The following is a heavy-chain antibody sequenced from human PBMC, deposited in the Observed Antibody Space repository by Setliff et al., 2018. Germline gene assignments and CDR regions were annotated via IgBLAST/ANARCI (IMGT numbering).Heavy chain of an antibody. CDR2: IYYDGST. CDR3: ARNPASFQYAFDV. Sequence: SETLSLTCTVSGDSITNMSFYWGWIRQPPGKGPDWIGSIYYDGSTYHNPSLKSRVTISINTSNNQFSLSLRSVTAADTALYYCARNPASFQYAFDVWGRGTLVTVSS. CDR1: GDSITNMSFY. D-gene: IGHD2-8*01. J-gene: IGHJ2*01. V-gene: IGHV4-39*07.